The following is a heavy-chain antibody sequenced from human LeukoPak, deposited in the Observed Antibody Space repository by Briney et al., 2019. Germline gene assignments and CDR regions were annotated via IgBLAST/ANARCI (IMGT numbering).Heavy chain of an antibody. V-gene: IGHV3-53*01. J-gene: IGHJ4*02. Sequence: GSLRLSCAASGLTVNNNYMNWVRQAPGKGLEWVSALYIGGNTYYADSVRGRFTISRDNSKNTLYLQMNSLRAEDMAIYYCMTAAGYNFGQYWGQGTLVTVSS. CDR1: GLTVNNNY. D-gene: IGHD5-18*01. CDR3: MTAAGYNFGQY. CDR2: LYIGGNT.